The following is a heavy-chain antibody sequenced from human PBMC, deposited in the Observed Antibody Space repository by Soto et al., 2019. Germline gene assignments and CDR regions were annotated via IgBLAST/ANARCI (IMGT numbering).Heavy chain of an antibody. D-gene: IGHD3-10*01. Sequence: TDTLSLTCTVSGSSIRMYYWSWIRRPPGKGLEWIGYIYYSGSNNYNPPIKSPVPIPLDTTKNQFSLKLSSVTAADTAVYYCARGWFGDYYYYYGMDVWGQGTTVT. CDR2: IYYSGSN. CDR1: GSSIRMYY. CDR3: ARGWFGDYYYYYGMDV. J-gene: IGHJ6*02. V-gene: IGHV4-59*07.